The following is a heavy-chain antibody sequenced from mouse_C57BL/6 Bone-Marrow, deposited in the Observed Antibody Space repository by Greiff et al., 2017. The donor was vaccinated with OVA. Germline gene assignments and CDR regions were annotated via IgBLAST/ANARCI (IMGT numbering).Heavy chain of an antibody. CDR1: GYSFTGYF. D-gene: IGHD2-2*01. CDR2: INPYNGDT. Sequence: QLKESGPELVKPGASVKISCKASGYSFTGYFMNWVKQSHGKSLEWIGRINPYNGDTFYNQKFKGKATLTVDKSSSTAHMELLSLTSEDFAVYYCARGGWLRGGYYYAMDYWGQGTSVTVSS. CDR3: ARGGWLRGGYYYAMDY. V-gene: IGHV1-37*01. J-gene: IGHJ4*01.